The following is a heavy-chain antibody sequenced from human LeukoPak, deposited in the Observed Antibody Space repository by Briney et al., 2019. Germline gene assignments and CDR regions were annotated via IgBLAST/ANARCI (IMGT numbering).Heavy chain of an antibody. D-gene: IGHD2-15*01. Sequence: GASVKVSCKASGYTFTSYGISWVRQAPGQGLEWMGWISAYNGNTNYAQKLQGRVTMTTDTSTSTAYMELRSLRSDDTAVYYCARDLGYCSGGSCYIWEKYYYYMDVWGKGTTVTVSS. CDR3: ARDLGYCSGGSCYIWEKYYYYMDV. CDR2: ISAYNGNT. CDR1: GYTFTSYG. V-gene: IGHV1-18*01. J-gene: IGHJ6*03.